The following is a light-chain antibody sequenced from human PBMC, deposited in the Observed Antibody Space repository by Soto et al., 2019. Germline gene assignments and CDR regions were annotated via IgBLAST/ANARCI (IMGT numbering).Light chain of an antibody. CDR1: SSDVGGYNY. J-gene: IGLJ1*01. CDR2: DFK. V-gene: IGLV2-11*01. Sequence: QSALTQPRSVSGSPGQSVTISCTGTSSDVGGYNYVSWYQQYPGKAPKVMIYDFKTRPSGVPDRFSGSKSVNTASLPISGLQAEDEADYSCCSYAGDYSLVFWTGTKLNVL. CDR3: CSYAGDYSLV.